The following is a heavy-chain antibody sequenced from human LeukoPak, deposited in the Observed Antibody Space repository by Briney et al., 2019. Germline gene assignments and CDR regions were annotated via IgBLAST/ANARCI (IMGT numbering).Heavy chain of an antibody. J-gene: IGHJ4*02. CDR1: GGTFSCYA. CDR3: ATPGGGDQFDY. Sequence: GASVKVSCKASGGTFSCYAISWVRQAPRQGLEWMGRIIPILGIANYAQKFQGRVTITADKSTSTAYMELSSLRSEDTAVYYCATPGGGDQFDYWGQGTLVTVSS. V-gene: IGHV1-69*04. D-gene: IGHD2-21*02. CDR2: IIPILGIA.